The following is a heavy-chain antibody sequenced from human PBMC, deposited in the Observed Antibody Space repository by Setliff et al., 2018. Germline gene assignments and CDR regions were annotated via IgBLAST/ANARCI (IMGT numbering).Heavy chain of an antibody. Sequence: ASVKVSCKASGYTFTTYAMSWVRQAPGQGLEWMGWINTNTGNPSYAQGFTGRFVFSLDTSVSTAYLQISSLKAEDTAVYYCARASCFGTTVYRGYYYMDVWGKGTTVTVSS. CDR3: ARASCFGTTVYRGYYYMDV. D-gene: IGHD4-4*01. CDR1: GYTFTTYA. J-gene: IGHJ6*03. V-gene: IGHV7-4-1*02. CDR2: INTNTGNP.